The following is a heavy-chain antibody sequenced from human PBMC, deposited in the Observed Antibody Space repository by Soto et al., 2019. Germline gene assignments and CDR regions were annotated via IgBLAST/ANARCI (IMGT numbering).Heavy chain of an antibody. D-gene: IGHD6-13*01. V-gene: IGHV4-4*07. Sequence: SETLSLTCTVSGGSISSYYWSWIRQPAGKGMEWIGRIHTTDGTNYNPSLKSRVTMSIDTSNNQFSLKLNSLTAADTAVYYCARALSSAAGLYFDFWGQGTLVTVSS. CDR2: IHTTDGT. CDR3: ARALSSAAGLYFDF. J-gene: IGHJ4*02. CDR1: GGSISSYY.